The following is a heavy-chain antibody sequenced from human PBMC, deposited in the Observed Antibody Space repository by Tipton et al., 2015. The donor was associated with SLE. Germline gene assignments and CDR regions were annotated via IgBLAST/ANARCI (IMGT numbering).Heavy chain of an antibody. CDR2: FYYSGSA. V-gene: IGHV4-59*12. CDR1: GGSISSYY. CDR3: ARPTPSRFGIVGATNIGGAFDI. J-gene: IGHJ3*02. D-gene: IGHD1-26*01. Sequence: TLSLTCTVSGGSISSYYWSWIRQPPGKGLEWIGYFYYSGSANYNPSLKSRVTISADTAKNQFSLKLSSVTAADTAVYYCARPTPSRFGIVGATNIGGAFDIWGQGTMVTVSS.